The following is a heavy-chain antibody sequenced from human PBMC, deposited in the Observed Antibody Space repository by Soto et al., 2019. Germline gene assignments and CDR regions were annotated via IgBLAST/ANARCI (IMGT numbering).Heavy chain of an antibody. CDR2: IYYSGSA. V-gene: IGHV4-59*01. Sequence: SETLSLTCTVSGGSISSYYWSWIRQPPGKGLEWIGYIYYSGSANYNPSLKSRVTISVDTSKNQFSLRLSSVTAADTAVYYCARAYCGGDCYQNWFDPWGQGTLVTVSS. J-gene: IGHJ5*02. CDR3: ARAYCGGDCYQNWFDP. D-gene: IGHD2-21*02. CDR1: GGSISSYY.